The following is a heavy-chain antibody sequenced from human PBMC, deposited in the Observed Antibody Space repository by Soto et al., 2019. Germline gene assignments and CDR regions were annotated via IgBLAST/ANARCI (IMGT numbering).Heavy chain of an antibody. V-gene: IGHV1-69*06. CDR1: GGTFSNYV. CDR2: IIPISGAA. Sequence: VASVKVPCKASGGTFSNYVVNWVRQAPGQGLEWMGRIIPISGAANYAQKFQGRVTITADKSTSTSYMELSSLRSEDTAVYYCARDMTRTVVPYFDFWGQGTLVTVSS. J-gene: IGHJ4*02. D-gene: IGHD1-7*01. CDR3: ARDMTRTVVPYFDF.